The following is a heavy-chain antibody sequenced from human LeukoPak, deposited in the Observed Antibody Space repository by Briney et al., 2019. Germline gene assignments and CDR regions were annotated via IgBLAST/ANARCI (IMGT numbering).Heavy chain of an antibody. CDR3: ARVGRIQYFDC. CDR2: ISSDGRVG. J-gene: IGHJ4*02. D-gene: IGHD5-18*01. Sequence: GGSLRLSCAASGFSFASYEMNWVRQAPGKGLEWVSHISSDGRVGRYLDSVRGRFTMSRDNAKDLLFLQMNGLRGEDTAVYYCARVGRIQYFDCWGQGTLVTVSS. V-gene: IGHV3-48*03. CDR1: GFSFASYE.